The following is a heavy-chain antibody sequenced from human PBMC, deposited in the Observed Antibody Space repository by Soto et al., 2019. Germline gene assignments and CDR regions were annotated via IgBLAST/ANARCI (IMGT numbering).Heavy chain of an antibody. D-gene: IGHD2-21*01. CDR2: IYLGDSDT. Sequence: GESLKISCKGSGYSFTNYWIGWVRQMPGKGLEWMGTIYLGDSDTRYSPSFQGRVTISADKSISAAYLQWSSLKASDTAMYYCARRGEVDAFDIWGQGTMVTVSS. CDR1: GYSFTNYW. CDR3: ARRGEVDAFDI. V-gene: IGHV5-51*01. J-gene: IGHJ3*02.